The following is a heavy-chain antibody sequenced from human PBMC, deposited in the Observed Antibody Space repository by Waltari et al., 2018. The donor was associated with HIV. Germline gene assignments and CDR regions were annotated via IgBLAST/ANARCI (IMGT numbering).Heavy chain of an antibody. CDR3: V. CDR2: KDRTPAGGTT. J-gene: IGHJ1*01. CDR1: GVDMSEMW. D-gene: IGHD2-21*01. V-gene: IGHV3-15*04. Sequence: VSLVQSGGGPVKPGGSLRVSCKGYGVDMSEMWMDWVRQIPGKGPEWIGRKDRTPAGGTTDYAAPVKGRFFIYRDDLQNTVILHMTSLTAEDTAIYYVVWGSGTPVTVSS.